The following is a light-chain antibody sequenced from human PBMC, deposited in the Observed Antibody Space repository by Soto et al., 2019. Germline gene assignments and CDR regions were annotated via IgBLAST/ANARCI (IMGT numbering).Light chain of an antibody. J-gene: IGKJ1*01. CDR2: GAS. Sequence: ARQMTQSASSLTASVGDRVTLSCGASHGIGNALGWYQQEPGKPPKVLIYGASTLQSGVPPRCSGSGSGTAFTLAISSLQPEDSATYYCLQDNNYSSTFGQGTKVDIK. CDR3: LQDNNYSST. V-gene: IGKV1-6*01. CDR1: HGIGNA.